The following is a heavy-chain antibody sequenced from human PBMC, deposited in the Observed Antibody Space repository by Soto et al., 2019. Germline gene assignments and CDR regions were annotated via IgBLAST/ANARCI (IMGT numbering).Heavy chain of an antibody. D-gene: IGHD3-22*01. Sequence: TCTVSGGSMGSYYWTWIRQTPARGLEWIGQIYYTGSTNYNPSLKSRVTISVDKSKNQFSLKLSSVTAADTAVYFCAREYYYDNSGYCDYWGQGTLVTVS. J-gene: IGHJ4*02. CDR1: GGSMGSYY. V-gene: IGHV4-59*12. CDR2: IYYTGST. CDR3: AREYYYDNSGYCDY.